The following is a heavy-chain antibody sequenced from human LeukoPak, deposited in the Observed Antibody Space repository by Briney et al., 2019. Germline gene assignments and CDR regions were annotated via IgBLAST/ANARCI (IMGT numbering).Heavy chain of an antibody. V-gene: IGHV3-7*01. D-gene: IGHD6-19*01. CDR1: GFTFSSYW. J-gene: IGHJ3*01. CDR2: IKRDGSKE. Sequence: GGYLRLSCAASGFTFSSYWMTWVRQAPGKGLEWVANIKRDGSKEDYVDSVKGRFTISRDNAENSLFLQMNSLRAEDTAVYYCARDSTPYTSDCYYDAFDVWGPGTMVTVSS. CDR3: ARDSTPYTSDCYYDAFDV.